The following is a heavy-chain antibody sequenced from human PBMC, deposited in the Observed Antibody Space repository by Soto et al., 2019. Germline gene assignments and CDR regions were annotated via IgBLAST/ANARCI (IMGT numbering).Heavy chain of an antibody. CDR3: AREDGGSYDILTKVYYYYYMDV. V-gene: IGHV4-30-4*02. Sequence: SETLSLTCTVSGGSISSGDYYWSWIRQPPGKGLEWIGYIYYSGSTNYNPSLKSRVTISVDTSKNQFSLKLSSVTAADTAVYYCAREDGGSYDILTKVYYYYYMDVWGKGTTVTVSS. J-gene: IGHJ6*03. CDR2: IYYSGST. D-gene: IGHD3-9*01. CDR1: GGSISSGDYY.